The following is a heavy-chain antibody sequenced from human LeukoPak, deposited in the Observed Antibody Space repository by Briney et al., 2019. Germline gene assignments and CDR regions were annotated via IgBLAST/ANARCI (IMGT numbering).Heavy chain of an antibody. V-gene: IGHV1-3*01. CDR3: ARDSDDSWSGYYGPVVY. J-gene: IGHJ4*02. D-gene: IGHD3-3*01. Sequence: ASVKVSCKASGYTFTSYAMHWVRQAPGQRLEWMGWINAGNGNTKYSQKFQGRVTITRDTSASTAYMELSSLRSEDTAVYYCARDSDDSWSGYYGPVVYWGQGTLVTVSS. CDR2: INAGNGNT. CDR1: GYTFTSYA.